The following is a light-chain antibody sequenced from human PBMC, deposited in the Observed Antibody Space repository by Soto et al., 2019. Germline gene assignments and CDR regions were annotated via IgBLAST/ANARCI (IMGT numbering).Light chain of an antibody. Sequence: DVQMPQYPSTLSASVGDRVTLTCRASQSISSWLAWYQQKPGKAPKLLIYDASSLESGVPSRFSGSGSGTEFTLTISSLQPDDFATYYCRQYNSYSPTFGQGTKVDIK. J-gene: IGKJ1*01. CDR1: QSISSW. CDR3: RQYNSYSPT. CDR2: DAS. V-gene: IGKV1-5*01.